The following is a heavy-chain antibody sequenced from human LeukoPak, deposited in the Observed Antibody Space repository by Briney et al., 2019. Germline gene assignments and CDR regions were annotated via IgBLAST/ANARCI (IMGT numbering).Heavy chain of an antibody. CDR3: AKDILRYQLQTACAFDI. Sequence: PGGSLRLSCAASGFTFDDYAMHWVRQAPGKGLEWVSGISWNSGSIGYADSVKGRFTISRDNAKNSLYLQMKSLRAEDTALYYCAKDILRYQLQTACAFDIWGQGTMVTVSS. V-gene: IGHV3-9*01. D-gene: IGHD2-2*01. CDR1: GFTFDDYA. CDR2: ISWNSGSI. J-gene: IGHJ3*02.